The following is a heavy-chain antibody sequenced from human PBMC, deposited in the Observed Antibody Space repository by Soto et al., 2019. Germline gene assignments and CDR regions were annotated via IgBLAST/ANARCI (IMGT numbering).Heavy chain of an antibody. CDR3: ARILGADRDTAMVTGDY. V-gene: IGHV4-4*02. D-gene: IGHD5-18*01. CDR1: GGSISSSNW. J-gene: IGHJ4*02. CDR2: IYHSGST. Sequence: QVQLQESGPGLVEPSGAPSLTCGVSGGSISSSNWWGWVRQPPGEGAGWVGEIYHSGSTNYNPSLKSRVTISVDKSKNQFSLKLSSVTAADTAVYYCARILGADRDTAMVTGDYWGQGTLVTVSS.